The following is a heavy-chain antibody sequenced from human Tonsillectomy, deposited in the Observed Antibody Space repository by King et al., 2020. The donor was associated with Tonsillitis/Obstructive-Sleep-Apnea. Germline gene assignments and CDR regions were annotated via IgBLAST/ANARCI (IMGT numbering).Heavy chain of an antibody. D-gene: IGHD4-23*01. Sequence: VQLVESGGGLVQPGGSLRLSCAASGFTFSSYAMSWVRQAPGKGLEWVSAISGSGGSTYYADSVKGRFTISRDNSKNTLYRQMNSLRAEDTAVYFCAKELGYGGKNYWYFDLWGRGTLVTVSS. V-gene: IGHV3-23*04. CDR2: ISGSGGST. CDR1: GFTFSSYA. J-gene: IGHJ2*01. CDR3: AKELGYGGKNYWYFDL.